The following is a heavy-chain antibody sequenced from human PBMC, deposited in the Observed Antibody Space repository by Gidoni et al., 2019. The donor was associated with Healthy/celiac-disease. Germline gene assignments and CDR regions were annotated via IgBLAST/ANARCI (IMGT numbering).Heavy chain of an antibody. D-gene: IGHD3-22*01. V-gene: IGHV3-30-3*01. J-gene: IGHJ3*02. Sequence: QVQLVESGGGVVQPGRSLRLSCAASGFTFSSYAMHWVRQAPGKGLEWVAVISYDGSNKYYADSVKGRFTISRDNSKNTLYLQMNSLRAEDTAVYYCARDSGDYYDSSGYNDAFDIWGQGTMVTVSS. CDR3: ARDSGDYYDSSGYNDAFDI. CDR1: GFTFSSYA. CDR2: ISYDGSNK.